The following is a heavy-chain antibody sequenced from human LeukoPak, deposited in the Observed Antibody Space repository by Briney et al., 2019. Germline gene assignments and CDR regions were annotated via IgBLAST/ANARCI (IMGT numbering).Heavy chain of an antibody. CDR3: AGAYCGGDCYSGRAFDI. CDR2: IFHSGST. J-gene: IGHJ3*02. V-gene: IGHV4-4*02. Sequence: SETLSLTCAVSGGSISSSFWWSWVRQPPGKGLEWIGEIFHSGSTNYKPSLRSRVTISVDKSKNQFSLKLSSVTTADTAVYYCAGAYCGGDCYSGRAFDIWGQGTMVTVSS. D-gene: IGHD2-21*02. CDR1: GGSISSSFW.